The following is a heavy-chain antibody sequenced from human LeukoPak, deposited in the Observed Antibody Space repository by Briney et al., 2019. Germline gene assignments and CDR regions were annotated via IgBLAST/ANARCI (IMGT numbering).Heavy chain of an antibody. CDR3: ARGARDGYNWGFDY. V-gene: IGHV4-39*01. J-gene: IGHJ4*02. CDR1: GGSISSSSYY. D-gene: IGHD5-24*01. CDR2: IYYSGST. Sequence: SETLSLTCTVSGGSISSSSYYWGWIRQPPGKGLEWIGSIYYSGSTYYNPSLKSRVTISVDTSKNQFSLKLSSVTAADTAVHYCARGARDGYNWGFDYWGQGTLVTVSS.